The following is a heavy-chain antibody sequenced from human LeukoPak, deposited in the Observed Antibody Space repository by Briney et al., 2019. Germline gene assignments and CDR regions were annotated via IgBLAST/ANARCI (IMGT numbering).Heavy chain of an antibody. J-gene: IGHJ4*02. V-gene: IGHV3-9*01. CDR3: ARRFDV. Sequence: PGGSLRLSCAASGFTFDDYAMHWVRQAPGKGLEWVSGISWNSGSIGYADSVKGRFTISRDNAKNSLYLQMNSLRPEDTAVYYCARRFDVWGQGTLVTVSS. CDR1: GFTFDDYA. CDR2: ISWNSGSI.